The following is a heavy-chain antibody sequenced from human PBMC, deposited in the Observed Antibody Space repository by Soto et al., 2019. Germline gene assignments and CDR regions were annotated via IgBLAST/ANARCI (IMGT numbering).Heavy chain of an antibody. J-gene: IGHJ4*02. CDR2: MFYGVST. D-gene: IGHD2-21*02. Sequence: SETLSLTCTVSGSSINGSGYYWGWIRQPPGKGLEWIGSMFYGVSTYYNPSLKSRVTVSVDTSKNQFSLKLKSVTAADTALYFCARQRTSVVTQAYFDVWGPGSLVTVSS. CDR3: ARQRTSVVTQAYFDV. CDR1: GSSINGSGYY. V-gene: IGHV4-39*01.